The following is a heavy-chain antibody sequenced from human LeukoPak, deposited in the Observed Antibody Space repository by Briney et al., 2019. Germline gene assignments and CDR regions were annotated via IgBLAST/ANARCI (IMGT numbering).Heavy chain of an antibody. CDR3: ARLVFDWLSPYYFDY. Sequence: SETLSLTCTVSGGSISSSSYYWGWIRQPPGKGLEWIGSIYYSGSTYYNPSLKSRVTISVDTSKNQFSLKVNSVTAADTAVYYCARLVFDWLSPYYFDYWGQGTLVTVSS. V-gene: IGHV4-39*07. CDR1: GGSISSSSYY. CDR2: IYYSGST. J-gene: IGHJ4*02. D-gene: IGHD3-9*01.